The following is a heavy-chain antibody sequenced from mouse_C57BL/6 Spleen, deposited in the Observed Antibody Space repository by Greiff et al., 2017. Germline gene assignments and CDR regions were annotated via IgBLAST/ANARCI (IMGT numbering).Heavy chain of an antibody. CDR3: ARPNYYGSSYAAY. D-gene: IGHD1-1*01. CDR2: IDPSHSYP. CDR1: GYTFTSYW. V-gene: IGHV1-50*01. J-gene: IGHJ3*01. Sequence: QVQLQQPGAELVKPGASVKLSCKASGYTFTSYWMQWVKQRPGQVLEWIGAIDPSHSYPISTQKFTGEATLTVDTSSSTAYRQLSSLTSEDSAVYYCARPNYYGSSYAAYWGQGTLVTVSA.